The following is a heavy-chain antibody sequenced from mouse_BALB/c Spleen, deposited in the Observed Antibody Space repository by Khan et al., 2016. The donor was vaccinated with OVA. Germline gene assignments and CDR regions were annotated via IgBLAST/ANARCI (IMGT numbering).Heavy chain of an antibody. Sequence: QIRLMQSGPELKKPGETVKISCKASGYTFTNYGMNWVKQAPGKVLKWMGWINTNTGEPTYAEEFKGRFAFSLETSASTAYLQINNLKNEDTATYFCARSRWLLPAMDYWGQGTSVTVSS. CDR3: ARSRWLLPAMDY. D-gene: IGHD2-3*01. V-gene: IGHV9-3*02. CDR2: INTNTGEP. J-gene: IGHJ4*01. CDR1: GYTFTNYG.